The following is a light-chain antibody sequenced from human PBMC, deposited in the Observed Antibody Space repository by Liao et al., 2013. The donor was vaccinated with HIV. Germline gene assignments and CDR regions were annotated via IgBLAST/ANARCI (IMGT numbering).Light chain of an antibody. CDR2: QDS. Sequence: SYDLTQPPSVSVFSGQTASISCSGDNLGEKSASWYQQKPGQSPVLVIYQDSKRPSGIPERFSGSNSGNTATLTISETQAMDEADYYCQAWGGVFGTGTKVTVL. CDR1: NLGEKS. V-gene: IGLV3-1*01. CDR3: QAWGGV. J-gene: IGLJ1*01.